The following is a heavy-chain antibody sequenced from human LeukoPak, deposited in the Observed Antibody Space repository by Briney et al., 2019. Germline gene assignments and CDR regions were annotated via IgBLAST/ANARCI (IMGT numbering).Heavy chain of an antibody. V-gene: IGHV4-4*07. J-gene: IGHJ4*02. D-gene: IGHD1-7*01. CDR2: IYTSGST. CDR1: GGSINTYY. Sequence: SETLSLTCTVSGGSINTYYWSWIRQPAGKGLEWIGRIYTSGSTNYNPSLKSRVTMSVDTSKNQFSLKLNSVTAADTAVYYCARAKLELQEFGYWGQGTLVTVSS. CDR3: ARAKLELQEFGY.